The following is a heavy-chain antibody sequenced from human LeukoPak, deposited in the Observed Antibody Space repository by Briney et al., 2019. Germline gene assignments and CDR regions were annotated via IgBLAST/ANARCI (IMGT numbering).Heavy chain of an antibody. V-gene: IGHV3-30*02. J-gene: IGHJ4*02. CDR2: IRYDGSNK. D-gene: IGHD5-12*01. Sequence: PGGSLRLSCAASGFTFSNAWMSWVRQAPGKGLEWVAFIRYDGSNKYYADSVKGRFTISRDNSKNTLYLQMNSLRAEDTAVYYCARDRSSGYDPPHEGPRGNDYWGQGTLVTVSS. CDR1: GFTFSNAW. CDR3: ARDRSSGYDPPHEGPRGNDY.